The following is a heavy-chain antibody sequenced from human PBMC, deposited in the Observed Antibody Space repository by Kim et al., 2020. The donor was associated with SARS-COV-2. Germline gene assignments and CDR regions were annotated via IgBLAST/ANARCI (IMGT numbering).Heavy chain of an antibody. CDR3: VRSLNRDQEV. J-gene: IGHJ4*01. D-gene: IGHD2-2*01. CDR2: IGVSGHNK. CDR1: GFKFSKDV. Sequence: GGSLRLSCEGSGFKFSKDVMSWVRQAPGKGLEWVSGIGVSGHNKFYAESVKGRFTISRDDARSTVFLQMNTLTDEDTALYYCVRSLNRDQEVWGHGTQVTVSS. V-gene: IGHV3-23*01.